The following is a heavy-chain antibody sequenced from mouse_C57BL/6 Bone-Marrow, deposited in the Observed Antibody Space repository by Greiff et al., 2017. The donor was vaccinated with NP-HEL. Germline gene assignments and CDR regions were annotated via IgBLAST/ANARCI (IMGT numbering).Heavy chain of an antibody. CDR1: GYTFTGYW. J-gene: IGHJ3*01. V-gene: IGHV1-9*01. Sequence: VKLMESGAELMKPGASVKLSCKATGYTFTGYWIEWVKQRPGHGLEWIGEILPGSGSPNSNEKLKGKATFTADTSSNTAYMRLSSLTTEDSAIDYCATSWFAYWGQGTLVTVSA. CDR2: ILPGSGSP. CDR3: ATSWFAY.